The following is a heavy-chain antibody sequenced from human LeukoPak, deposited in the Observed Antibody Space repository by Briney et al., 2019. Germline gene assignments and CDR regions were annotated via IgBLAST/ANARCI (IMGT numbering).Heavy chain of an antibody. CDR1: GFSFSSYA. J-gene: IGHJ4*02. Sequence: GGSLRLSCAASGFSFSSYAMHWVRQAPGKGLEWVAGISYDGSNKDYADSVKGRFTISRDNSRNTLYLQMNSLRAEDTAVYDCAREPGGSGSYYLDYWGQGTLVTVSS. V-gene: IGHV3-30-3*01. CDR3: AREPGGSGSYYLDY. D-gene: IGHD3-10*01. CDR2: ISYDGSNK.